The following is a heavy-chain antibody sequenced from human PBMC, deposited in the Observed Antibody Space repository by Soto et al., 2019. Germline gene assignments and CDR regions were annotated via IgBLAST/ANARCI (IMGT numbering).Heavy chain of an antibody. CDR1: GGSISSYY. CDR3: ARSYSGSYRYYFDY. J-gene: IGHJ4*02. D-gene: IGHD1-26*01. Sequence: SDTLSLTCTVSGGSISSYYWSWIRQPPGKGLEWIGYIYYSGSTNYNPSLKSRVTISVDTSKNQFSLKLSSVTAADTAVYYCARSYSGSYRYYFDYWGQGTLVTVSS. CDR2: IYYSGST. V-gene: IGHV4-59*07.